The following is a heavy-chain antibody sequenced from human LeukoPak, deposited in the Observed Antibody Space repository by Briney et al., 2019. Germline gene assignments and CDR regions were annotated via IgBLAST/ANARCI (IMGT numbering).Heavy chain of an antibody. V-gene: IGHV4-4*07. D-gene: IGHD6-13*01. CDR2: IYTSGST. CDR3: ARERNGAIAAAYDGGWFDP. J-gene: IGHJ5*02. Sequence: PSETLSLTCTVSGGSISSYYWSWIRQPAGKGPEWIGRIYTSGSTNYNPSLKSRVTMSVDTSKNQFSLKLSSVTAADTAVYYCARERNGAIAAAYDGGWFDPWGQGTLVTVSS. CDR1: GGSISSYY.